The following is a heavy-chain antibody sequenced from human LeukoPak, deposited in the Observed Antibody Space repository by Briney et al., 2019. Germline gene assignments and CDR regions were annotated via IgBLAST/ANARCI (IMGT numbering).Heavy chain of an antibody. Sequence: ASVKVSCKASGGTFSSYAISWVRQAPGQGLEWMGGIIPIFDTANYAQKFQGRVTITADESTSTAYMELSSLRSEDTAVYYCARDIAVAGLYYFDYWGQGTLVTVSS. CDR3: ARDIAVAGLYYFDY. D-gene: IGHD6-19*01. J-gene: IGHJ4*02. CDR1: GGTFSSYA. CDR2: IIPIFDTA. V-gene: IGHV1-69*13.